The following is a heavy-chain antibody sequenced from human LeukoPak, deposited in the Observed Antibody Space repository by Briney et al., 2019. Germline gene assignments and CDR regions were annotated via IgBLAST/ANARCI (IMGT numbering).Heavy chain of an antibody. CDR3: ARGSYGYSRMDV. CDR1: VFTVSSNY. D-gene: IGHD5-18*01. Sequence: GGSLRLSCAASVFTVSSNYMSWVRQAPGKGLEWVSVIYSGGSTYYADSVKGRFTISRDNSKNTLYLQMNSLRAEDTAVYYCARGSYGYSRMDVWGQGTTVTVSS. J-gene: IGHJ6*02. CDR2: IYSGGST. V-gene: IGHV3-53*01.